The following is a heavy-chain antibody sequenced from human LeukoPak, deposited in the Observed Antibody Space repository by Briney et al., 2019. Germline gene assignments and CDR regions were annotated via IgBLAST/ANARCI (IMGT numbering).Heavy chain of an antibody. CDR2: ISSSSNYI. J-gene: IGHJ3*02. V-gene: IGHV3-21*01. D-gene: IGHD5-24*01. CDR3: AREMATSKEDAFDI. CDR1: GFTFSSYS. Sequence: KPGGSLRLSCAASGFTFSSYSMNWVRQAPGKGLEWVSSISSSSNYIYYADSVKGRFTISRDNAKNSLYLQMNSLRAEDTAVYYCAREMATSKEDAFDIWGQGTMVTVSS.